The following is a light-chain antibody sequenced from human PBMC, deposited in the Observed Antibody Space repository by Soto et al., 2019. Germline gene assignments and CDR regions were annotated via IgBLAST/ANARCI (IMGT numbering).Light chain of an antibody. Sequence: QSALTQPASVSGSPGQSITISCTGTSSDVGGYNYVSWYQHHPGKAPQLLIYGVTNRPSGVSSRFSGSKSGNTASLAISGLQAEDEADYYCSSYVSSSTVVFGGGTKLTVL. CDR3: SSYVSSSTVV. CDR1: SSDVGGYNY. V-gene: IGLV2-14*01. CDR2: GVT. J-gene: IGLJ3*02.